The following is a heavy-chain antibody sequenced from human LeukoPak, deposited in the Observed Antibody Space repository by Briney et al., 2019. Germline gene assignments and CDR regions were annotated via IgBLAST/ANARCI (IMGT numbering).Heavy chain of an antibody. CDR1: GGSISSSSYY. V-gene: IGHV4-39*07. J-gene: IGHJ4*02. Sequence: PSETLSLTCTVSGGSISSSSYYWRWIRQPPGEGLEWIGSIYYSGSTYYTPSLKSRVTISVDRPKNQFSLKLSSVTAADTAVYYCARGTEAAGVADYWGQGTLVTVSS. CDR3: ARGTEAAGVADY. CDR2: IYYSGST. D-gene: IGHD6-13*01.